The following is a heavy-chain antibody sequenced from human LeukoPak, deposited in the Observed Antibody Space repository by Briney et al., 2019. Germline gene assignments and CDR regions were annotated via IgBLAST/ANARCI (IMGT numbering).Heavy chain of an antibody. V-gene: IGHV4-39*01. CDR3: ARHCSGGTCYSDFDY. CDR1: GGSISSSGYY. J-gene: IGHJ4*02. Sequence: ASETLSLTCTVSGGSISSSGYYWGWIRQPPGKGLERIGSIFYTGSTYYNPSLKSRVTISVDTSKNQFSLKLNSVTAADTAVYYCARHCSGGTCYSDFDYWGQGTLVTVSS. D-gene: IGHD2-15*01. CDR2: IFYTGST.